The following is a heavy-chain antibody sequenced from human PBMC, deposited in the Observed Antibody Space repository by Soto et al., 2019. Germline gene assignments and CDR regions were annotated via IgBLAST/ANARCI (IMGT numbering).Heavy chain of an antibody. V-gene: IGHV4-30-4*01. CDR2: IYYSGST. CDR1: VGSISSCDYY. J-gene: IGHJ3*02. Sequence: SEALSLPCTVSVGSISSCDYYWSWILQHPGKGLEWIGYIYYSGSTYYNPSLKSRVTISVDTSKNQFSLKLSSVTAADTAVYYCARDNPYTVTKNAFDIWGQGTMVTVSS. CDR3: ARDNPYTVTKNAFDI. D-gene: IGHD4-17*01.